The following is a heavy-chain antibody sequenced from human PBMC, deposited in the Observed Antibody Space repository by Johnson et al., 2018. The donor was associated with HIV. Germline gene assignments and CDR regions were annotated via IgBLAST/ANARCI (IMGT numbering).Heavy chain of an antibody. V-gene: IGHV3-30-3*01. D-gene: IGHD5-12*01. CDR1: GFTFSSYA. J-gene: IGHJ3*02. CDR3: VRVATYNLYDAFDI. Sequence: QVQLVESGGGVVQPGRSLRLSCAASGFTFSSYAMRWVRQAPGKGLEWVAVISYDGSNKYYADSVKGRFTISRDDAKKSLYLQMTSLRAEDTALYYCVRVATYNLYDAFDIWGKGTMVTVSS. CDR2: ISYDGSNK.